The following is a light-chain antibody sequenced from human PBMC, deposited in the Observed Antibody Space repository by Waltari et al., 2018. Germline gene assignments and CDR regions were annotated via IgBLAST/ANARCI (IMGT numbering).Light chain of an antibody. V-gene: IGKV1-6*02. CDR2: SAS. Sequence: QITQFPSSLSSSVGNRVTVTCRASQGINSELSWYQQKPGKAPTLLIYSASSLETGVSSRFSGSRSGTDFTLTITSLQPDDIATYFCQQEYSAPYTFGQGTRVE. J-gene: IGKJ2*01. CDR3: QQEYSAPYT. CDR1: QGINSE.